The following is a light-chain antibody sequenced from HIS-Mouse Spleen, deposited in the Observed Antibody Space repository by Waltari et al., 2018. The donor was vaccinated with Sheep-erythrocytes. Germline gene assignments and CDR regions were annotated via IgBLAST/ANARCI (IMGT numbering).Light chain of an antibody. Sequence: DIVMTQSPDSLAVSLGERATINCKSSQSVLYSANNTNYVAWYQQKQGQPPKLLIYWAYTRESGVPDRFSDSGSGTDLTLTISSLQAEDVAVYYCQQYYSTLTFGGGTKVEIK. CDR3: QQYYSTLT. CDR2: WAY. V-gene: IGKV4-1*01. CDR1: QSVLYSANNTNY. J-gene: IGKJ4*01.